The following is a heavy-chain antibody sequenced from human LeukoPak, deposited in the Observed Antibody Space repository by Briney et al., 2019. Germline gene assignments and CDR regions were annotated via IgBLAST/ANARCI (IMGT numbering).Heavy chain of an antibody. D-gene: IGHD3-22*01. CDR1: GFTFSSYW. J-gene: IGHJ4*02. CDR2: IKQDGSEK. CDR3: ASADYYDSSGYYKEVNY. V-gene: IGHV3-7*01. Sequence: NPGGSLRLSCAASGFTFSSYWMSWVRQAPGKGLEWVANIKQDGSEKYYVDSVKGRFTISRDNAKNSLYLQMNSLRAEDTAVYYCASADYYDSSGYYKEVNYWGQGTLVTVSS.